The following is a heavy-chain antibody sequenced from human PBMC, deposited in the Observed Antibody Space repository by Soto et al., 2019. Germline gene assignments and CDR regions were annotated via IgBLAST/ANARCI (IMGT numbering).Heavy chain of an antibody. CDR1: GYTFTSYG. D-gene: IGHD4-17*01. V-gene: IGHV1-18*01. J-gene: IGHJ6*02. Sequence: QVQLVQSGAEVKKPGASVKVSCKASGYTFTSYGISWVRQAPGQGLEWMGWISAYNGNTNYAQKLQGRVTRTPDTSTRTAYTELRSLRSDDTAVYYCARDSGDGDYEDLVDVWGQGTTVTVSS. CDR2: ISAYNGNT. CDR3: ARDSGDGDYEDLVDV.